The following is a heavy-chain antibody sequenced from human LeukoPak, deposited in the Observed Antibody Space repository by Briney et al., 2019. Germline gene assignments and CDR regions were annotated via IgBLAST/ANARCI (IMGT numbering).Heavy chain of an antibody. CDR1: GDTFTGYY. Sequence: GASVKVSCKASGDTFTGYYMHWVRQAPGQGLEWIGWINVKSGGTNYAQKFQGRVTVTRDTSIRTAYMELSSLRSDDTALYYCARDSGYPYYFDFWGRGTLVTVSS. V-gene: IGHV1-2*02. J-gene: IGHJ4*02. CDR2: INVKSGGT. CDR3: ARDSGYPYYFDF. D-gene: IGHD3-22*01.